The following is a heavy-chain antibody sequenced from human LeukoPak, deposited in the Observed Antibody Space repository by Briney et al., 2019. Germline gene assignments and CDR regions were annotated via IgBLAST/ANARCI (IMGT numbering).Heavy chain of an antibody. J-gene: IGHJ6*02. CDR1: GGSISSGGYS. CDR3: VRDRDYDDDYVVDV. CDR2: IYYTGST. V-gene: IGHV4-30-2*01. D-gene: IGHD4-17*01. Sequence: SETLSLTCAVSGGSISSGGYSWSWIRQPPGKGLERIGYIYYTGSTHYNPSLESRVTISIDRSKNQFSLRLASVTAADTAIYYCVRDRDYDDDYVVDVWGQGTTVTVSS.